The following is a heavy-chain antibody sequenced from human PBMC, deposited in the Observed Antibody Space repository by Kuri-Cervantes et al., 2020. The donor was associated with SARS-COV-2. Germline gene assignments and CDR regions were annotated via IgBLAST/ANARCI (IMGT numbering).Heavy chain of an antibody. Sequence: ASVKVSCKASGYTFTSYYMHWVRRAPGQGLEWMGIINPSGGSTSYAQKFQGRVTMTRDTSTSTVYMELSSLRSEDTAVYYCARGIQLWLSTSSRFDPWGQGTLVTVSS. V-gene: IGHV1-46*01. CDR3: ARGIQLWLSTSSRFDP. J-gene: IGHJ5*02. CDR1: GYTFTSYY. CDR2: INPSGGST. D-gene: IGHD5-18*01.